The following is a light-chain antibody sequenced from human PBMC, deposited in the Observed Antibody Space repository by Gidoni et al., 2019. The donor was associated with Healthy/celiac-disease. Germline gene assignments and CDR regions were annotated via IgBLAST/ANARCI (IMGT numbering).Light chain of an antibody. CDR3: MQALQTPWT. Sequence: DSVMTQSALSLPVTPGEPASISCRSSQSLLHSTGYNYLDWSLQKPGQSPQLLIYLGSNRASGVPDRVSGSGSGTDFTLKSSSVEAEDVGVYYCMQALQTPWTFGQGTKVEIK. CDR1: QSLLHSTGYNY. CDR2: LGS. V-gene: IGKV2-28*01. J-gene: IGKJ1*01.